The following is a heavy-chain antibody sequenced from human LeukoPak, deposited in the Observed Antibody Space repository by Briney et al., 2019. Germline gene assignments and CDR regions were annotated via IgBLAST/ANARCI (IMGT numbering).Heavy chain of an antibody. CDR1: GFTFSSYG. J-gene: IGHJ5*02. CDR2: IRYDGSNK. Sequence: GGSLRLSCAASGFTFSSYGMHWVRQAPGKGLEWVAFIRYDGSNKYYADSVKGRFTISRDNSKNTLYLQMNSLRAEDTAVYYCAKGGSSSWYWVTGNNWFDPWGQGTLVTVSS. CDR3: AKGGSSSWYWVTGNNWFDP. V-gene: IGHV3-30*02. D-gene: IGHD6-13*01.